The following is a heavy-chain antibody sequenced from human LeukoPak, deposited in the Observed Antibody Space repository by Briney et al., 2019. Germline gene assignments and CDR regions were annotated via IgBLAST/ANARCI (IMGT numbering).Heavy chain of an antibody. CDR2: IYYSGST. J-gene: IGHJ6*02. D-gene: IGHD1-26*01. CDR3: ARDSGSYPYYYYGMDV. V-gene: IGHV4-39*07. Sequence: PSETLSLTCTVSGGSISSSYSYWGWIRQPPGKGLEWIGNIYYSGSTYYSPSLTSRVTVSVDTSENQFSLKLSSVTAADTAVYYCARDSGSYPYYYYGMDVWGQGTTVTVSS. CDR1: GGSISSSYSY.